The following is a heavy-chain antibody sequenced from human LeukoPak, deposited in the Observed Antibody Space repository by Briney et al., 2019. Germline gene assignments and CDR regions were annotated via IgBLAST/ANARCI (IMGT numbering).Heavy chain of an antibody. D-gene: IGHD4-17*01. Sequence: GGSLRLSCAASGFTFSSHWMHWVRQAPGKGLEWVSAISGTGGSTYYADSVQGRFTTSRDNSKNTLYLQMNRLRAEDTAVYYCAKDSSDYGDYAPGAFDFWGQGTLVTVSS. CDR3: AKDSSDYGDYAPGAFDF. CDR1: GFTFSSHW. CDR2: ISGTGGST. J-gene: IGHJ4*02. V-gene: IGHV3-23*01.